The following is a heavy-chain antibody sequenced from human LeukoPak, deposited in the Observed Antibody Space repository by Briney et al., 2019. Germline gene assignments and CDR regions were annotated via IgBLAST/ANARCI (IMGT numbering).Heavy chain of an antibody. CDR1: GGSISSSSYY. CDR3: ARHGNTWVGATHDAFDI. D-gene: IGHD1-26*01. J-gene: IGHJ3*02. CDR2: LYYSGST. Sequence: SETLSLTCTVSGGSISSSSYYWGWIRQPPGKGLEWIGSLYYSGSTYYNPSLKSRVTISVDTSKNQFSLKLSSVTAADTAVYYCARHGNTWVGATHDAFDIWGQGTMVTVSS. V-gene: IGHV4-39*01.